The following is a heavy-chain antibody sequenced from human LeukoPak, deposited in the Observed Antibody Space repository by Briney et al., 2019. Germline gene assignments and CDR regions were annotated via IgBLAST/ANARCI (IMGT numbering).Heavy chain of an antibody. CDR1: GFTFSNYN. CDR2: ITSSSSAI. CDR3: AKGGRATRLDDAFDI. Sequence: PGGSLRLSCAASGFTFSNYNLNWVRQAPGKGLEWLSYITSSSSAIYYADSVKGRFTISRDNAKNSLYLQMNSLRIEDMAFYYCAKGGRATRLDDAFDIWGQGTMVAVSS. D-gene: IGHD6-6*01. V-gene: IGHV3-48*04. J-gene: IGHJ3*02.